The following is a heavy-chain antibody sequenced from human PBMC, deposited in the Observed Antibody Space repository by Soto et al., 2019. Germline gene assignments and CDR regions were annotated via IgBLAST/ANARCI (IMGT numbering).Heavy chain of an antibody. CDR3: ATRLSVSYGPLFDQ. CDR1: GFKCSSYE. CDR2: ILHSGDII. D-gene: IGHD3-16*01. Sequence: EVQLEESGGGLVQPGGSLRLACAGSGFKCSSYEMNWVRQAPGKGLEWLSFILHSGDIIYYADSVKGRFTISRDNAKNLLYLHMNTLRVDDTAIYYCATRLSVSYGPLFDQWGQGTLVTVSS. J-gene: IGHJ4*02. V-gene: IGHV3-48*03.